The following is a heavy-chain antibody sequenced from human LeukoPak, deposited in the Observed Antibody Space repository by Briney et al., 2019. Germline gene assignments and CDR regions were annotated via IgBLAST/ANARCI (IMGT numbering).Heavy chain of an antibody. CDR3: ARDQASMIVVRTTHWYFDL. D-gene: IGHD3-22*01. Sequence: PGGSLRLSCAASGFTFSNYWMSWVRQAPGKGLEWLANINQDGSEIYYVDSVKGRFTISRDNGKNSLYLQINRLRADDTAVYYCARDQASMIVVRTTHWYFDLWGRGTLVTVSS. V-gene: IGHV3-7*01. CDR2: INQDGSEI. J-gene: IGHJ2*01. CDR1: GFTFSNYW.